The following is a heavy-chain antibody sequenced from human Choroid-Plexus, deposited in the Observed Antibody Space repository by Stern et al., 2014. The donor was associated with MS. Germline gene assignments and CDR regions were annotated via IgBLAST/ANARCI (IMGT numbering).Heavy chain of an antibody. J-gene: IGHJ4*02. D-gene: IGHD2-15*01. CDR3: AKDRQWSTYFFDY. CDR2: ISYDGSDK. CDR1: GFTFSNFG. Sequence: MQLVESGGGVAQPGRPLILSCAASGFTFSNFGMHWVRQAPGTGLEWVALISYDGSDKYYADSVKGRFTIFRDNSKNTLYMHMNSLRAEDTAVYYCAKDRQWSTYFFDYWGQGSLVTVSS. V-gene: IGHV3-30*18.